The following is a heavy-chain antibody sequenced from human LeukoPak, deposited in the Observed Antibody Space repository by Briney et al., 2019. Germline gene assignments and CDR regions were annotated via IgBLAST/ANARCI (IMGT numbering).Heavy chain of an antibody. CDR2: IRYDGSNK. V-gene: IGHV3-30*02. CDR1: GFTFSSYG. D-gene: IGHD6-13*01. J-gene: IGHJ4*02. CDR3: AKDLVRGSSWYASNFDY. Sequence: GGSLRLSCAASGFTFSSYGMHWVRQAPGKGLEWVAFIRYDGSNKYYADSVKGRFTISRDNSKNTLYLQMNGLRAEDTAVYYCAKDLVRGSSWYASNFDYWGQGTLVAVSS.